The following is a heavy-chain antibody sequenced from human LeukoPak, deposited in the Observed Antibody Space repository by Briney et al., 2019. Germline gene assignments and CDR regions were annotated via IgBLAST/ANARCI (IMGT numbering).Heavy chain of an antibody. CDR3: ARDCCSGSSLDY. Sequence: SETLSLTCTVSGGSISSSSYYWGWIRQPPGKGLEWIGSIYYSGSTYYNPSLKSRVTISVDTSKNQFSLRLSSVTAADTAVYYCARDCCSGSSLDYWGQGTLVTVSS. D-gene: IGHD1-26*01. CDR2: IYYSGST. V-gene: IGHV4-39*07. CDR1: GGSISSSSYY. J-gene: IGHJ4*02.